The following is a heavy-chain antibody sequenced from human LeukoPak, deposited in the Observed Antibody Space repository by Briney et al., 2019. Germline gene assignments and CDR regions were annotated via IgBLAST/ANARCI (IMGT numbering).Heavy chain of an antibody. CDR2: IYYSGST. V-gene: IGHV4-39*07. D-gene: IGHD2-2*02. J-gene: IGHJ5*02. CDR1: GGSISSSSYY. CDR3: ARTLRGYCSSTSCYMERHNWFDP. Sequence: SETLSLTCTVSGGSISSSSYYWGWIRQPPGKGLEWIGSIYYSGSTYYNPSLKNRVTISVDTSKNQFSLKLSSVTAADTAVYYCARTLRGYCSSTSCYMERHNWFDPWGQGTLVTVSS.